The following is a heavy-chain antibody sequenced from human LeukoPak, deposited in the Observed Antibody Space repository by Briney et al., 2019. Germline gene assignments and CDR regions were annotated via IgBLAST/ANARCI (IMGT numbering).Heavy chain of an antibody. Sequence: GGSLRLSCAASGFTFSSYSMNWVRQAPGKGLEWVSGINWNGGSTGYADSVKGRFTISRDNAKNSLYLQMNSLRAEDTALYHCARAGGSSWYEDYYYYMDVWGKGTTVTISS. CDR3: ARAGGSSWYEDYYYYMDV. J-gene: IGHJ6*03. CDR2: INWNGGST. D-gene: IGHD6-13*01. V-gene: IGHV3-20*01. CDR1: GFTFSSYS.